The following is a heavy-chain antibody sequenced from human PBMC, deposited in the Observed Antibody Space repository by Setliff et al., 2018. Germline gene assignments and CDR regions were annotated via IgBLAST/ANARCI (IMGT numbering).Heavy chain of an antibody. Sequence: GGSLRLSCAASGFTFSSYGMHWVRQAPGRGLEWEGDIPYDGSNQFYPDSLKGRFTISRDNSKNTLYLQRNSLRPRDTALYYCARVRALTYCRGDSCYCFDYWGQGPLVTVSS. CDR1: GFTFSSYG. CDR2: IPYDGSNQ. D-gene: IGHD2-15*01. V-gene: IGHV3-30*19. J-gene: IGHJ4*02. CDR3: ARVRALTYCRGDSCYCFDY.